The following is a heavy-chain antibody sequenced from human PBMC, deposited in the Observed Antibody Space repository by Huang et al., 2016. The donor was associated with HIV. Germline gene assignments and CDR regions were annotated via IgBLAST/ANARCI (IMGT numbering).Heavy chain of an antibody. Sequence: EVQLVESGGGLVQPGRSLRLSCAASGFTFDDYGMHWVRQAPGKGVEWVSGISWNSGSIGYAYSVKGRFTISRDNAKNSLYLQMNSLRAEDTALYYCARRGVMVRGAHFDYWGLGTLVTVSS. V-gene: IGHV3-9*01. J-gene: IGHJ4*02. CDR2: ISWNSGSI. CDR3: ARRGVMVRGAHFDY. CDR1: GFTFDDYG. D-gene: IGHD3-10*01.